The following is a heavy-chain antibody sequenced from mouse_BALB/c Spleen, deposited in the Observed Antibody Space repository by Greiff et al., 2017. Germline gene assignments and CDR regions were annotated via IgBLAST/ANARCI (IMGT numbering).Heavy chain of an antibody. CDR1: GFTFSSFG. J-gene: IGHJ4*01. D-gene: IGHD2-14*01. Sequence: EVMLVESGGGLVQPGGSRKLSCAASGFTFSSFGMHWVRQAPEKGLEWVAYISSGSSTIYYADTVKGRFTISRDNPKNTLFLQMTSLRSEDTAMYYCARWVLAMDYWGQGTSVTVSS. CDR2: ISSGSSTI. V-gene: IGHV5-17*02. CDR3: ARWVLAMDY.